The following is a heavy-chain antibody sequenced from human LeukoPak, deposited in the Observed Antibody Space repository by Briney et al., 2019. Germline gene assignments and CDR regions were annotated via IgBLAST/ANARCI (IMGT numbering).Heavy chain of an antibody. CDR2: IIPIFGTA. D-gene: IGHD3-3*01. CDR1: GGTFSSYA. CDR3: ARVLSDDFWSGLLYYYYYYGMDV. Sequence: GASVKVSCKASGGTFSSYAISWVRQAPGQGLEWMGGIIPIFGTANYAQKFQGRVTITADESTSTACMELRSLRSDDTAVYYCARVLSDDFWSGLLYYYYYYGMDVWGQGTTVTVSS. J-gene: IGHJ6*02. V-gene: IGHV1-69*13.